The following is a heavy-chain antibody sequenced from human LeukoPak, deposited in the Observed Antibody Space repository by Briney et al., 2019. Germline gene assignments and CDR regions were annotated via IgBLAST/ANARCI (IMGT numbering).Heavy chain of an antibody. CDR2: INHSGST. V-gene: IGHV4-34*01. D-gene: IGHD3-10*01. CDR3: ARRYGSGSYYEDY. Sequence: SETLSLTCAVYGGSFSGYYWSWIRQPPGKGLEWIGEINHSGSTNYNPSLKSRVTISVDTSKNQFSLKLSSVTAADTAVYYCARRYGSGSYYEDYWGREPWSPSPQ. CDR1: GGSFSGYY. J-gene: IGHJ4*02.